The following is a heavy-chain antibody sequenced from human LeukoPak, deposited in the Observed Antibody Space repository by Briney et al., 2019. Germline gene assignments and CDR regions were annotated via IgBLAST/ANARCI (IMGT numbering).Heavy chain of an antibody. D-gene: IGHD2-21*02. V-gene: IGHV1-24*01. CDR3: ATFAYCGGDCYSGTSYFDY. CDR1: GYTLTELS. J-gene: IGHJ4*02. CDR2: FDPEDGET. Sequence: ASVKVSCKVSGYTLTELSMHWVRQAPGKGLEWMGGFDPEDGETTYAQKFQGRVTMTEDTSTDTAYMELSSLRSEDTAVYYCATFAYCGGDCYSGTSYFDYWGQGTLVTVSS.